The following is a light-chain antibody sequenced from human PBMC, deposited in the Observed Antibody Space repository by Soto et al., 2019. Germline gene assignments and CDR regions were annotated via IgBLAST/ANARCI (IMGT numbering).Light chain of an antibody. CDR2: EVS. CDR1: SSDVGAYNY. CDR3: CSFTSITTSV. V-gene: IGLV2-14*01. J-gene: IGLJ1*01. Sequence: ALAQPASVSGSLGQSITISCTGTSSDVGAYNYVSWYQQQPGKAPKLMISEVSNRPSGVSNRFSGSKSGNTASLIISGLQAEDEADYYCCSFTSITTSVFGTGTKATVL.